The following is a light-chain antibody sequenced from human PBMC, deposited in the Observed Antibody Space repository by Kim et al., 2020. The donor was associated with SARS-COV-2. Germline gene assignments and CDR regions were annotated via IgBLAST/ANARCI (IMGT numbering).Light chain of an antibody. Sequence: ASVGDRVTITCRASQDISDSVAWFQQKRGKVPKRLIYDASSLQGGVPSRFSGSGSGTEFTLTISSLQPEDFATYYCLQHKSYPLTFGGGTKVDIK. J-gene: IGKJ4*01. CDR2: DAS. CDR3: LQHKSYPLT. CDR1: QDISDS. V-gene: IGKV1-17*03.